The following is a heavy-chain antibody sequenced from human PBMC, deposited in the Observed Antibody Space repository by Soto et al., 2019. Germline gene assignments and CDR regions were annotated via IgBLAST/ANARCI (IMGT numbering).Heavy chain of an antibody. CDR2: VYHTGSK. D-gene: IGHD3-22*01. V-gene: IGHV4-38-2*01. Sequence: PSETLSLTCSFSGCSISGACHWASFWPPPGEGPEREGSVYHTGSKYCNPSLTSRVTISVDTSKNQFSLKLTSVTAADSAVYYCARTDSVGYYPYFGQGNLVTVSSGKASPFGDPVPHLPCLRWLHQRSWGPGTVVTVSS. J-gene: IGHJ5*02. CDR3: ARTDSVGYYPYFGQGNLVTVSSGKASPFGDPVPHLPCLRWLHQRS. CDR1: GCSISGACH.